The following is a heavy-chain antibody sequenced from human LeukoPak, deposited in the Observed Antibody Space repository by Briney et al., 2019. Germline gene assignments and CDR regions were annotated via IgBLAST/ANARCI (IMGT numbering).Heavy chain of an antibody. CDR1: GYTFTRYG. Sequence: ASVKVSCKASGYTFTRYGISWVRQAPGQGLEWMGWFSAYNGRTDYAQKFQGRVTMTRNTSISTAYMELSSLRSEDTAVYYCARAVPPGYYYYYYMDVWGKGTTVTVSS. J-gene: IGHJ6*03. CDR3: ARAVPPGYYYYYYMDV. CDR2: FSAYNGRT. V-gene: IGHV1-18*01.